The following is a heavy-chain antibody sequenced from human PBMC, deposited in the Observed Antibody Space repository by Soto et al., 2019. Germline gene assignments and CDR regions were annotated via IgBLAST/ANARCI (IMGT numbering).Heavy chain of an antibody. CDR1: GFTFSSYS. CDR2: ISSSSSYI. J-gene: IGHJ6*02. V-gene: IGHV3-21*01. CDR3: ARANCSGGSCYSGYYYGMDV. Sequence: EVQLVESGGGLVKPGGSLRLSCAASGFTFSSYSMNWVRQAPGKGLEWVSSISSSSSYIYYADSVKGRFTISRDNAKNSLYLQMNSLRAVDTAVYYCARANCSGGSCYSGYYYGMDVWAQGTTVTVSS. D-gene: IGHD2-15*01.